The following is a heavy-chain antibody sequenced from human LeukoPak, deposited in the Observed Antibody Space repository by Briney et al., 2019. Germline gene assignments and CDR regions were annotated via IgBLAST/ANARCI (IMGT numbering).Heavy chain of an antibody. CDR1: GFTFSSYA. Sequence: PGGSLRLSCAASGFTFSSYAMSWVRQAPGKGLEWVSAISGSGGSTYYADSVKGRFTISRDNSKNTLYLQMNSLRAEDTAVYYCAKAKLLWFGESLDYWGQGTLVTVSP. CDR3: AKAKLLWFGESLDY. CDR2: ISGSGGST. J-gene: IGHJ4*02. D-gene: IGHD3-10*01. V-gene: IGHV3-23*01.